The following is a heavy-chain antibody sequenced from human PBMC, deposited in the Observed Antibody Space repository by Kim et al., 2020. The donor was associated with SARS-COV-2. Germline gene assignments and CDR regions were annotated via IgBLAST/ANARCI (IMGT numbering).Heavy chain of an antibody. V-gene: IGHV4-4*02. J-gene: IGHJ6*02. CDR2: IYHSGTT. CDR1: GGSISSNNW. D-gene: IGHD6-19*01. CDR3: ARPVAGSVWDV. Sequence: SENLSLTRGVSGGSISSNNWWSWVRQPPGKGLEWIGDIYHSGTTNYNPSLKSRVTISVDKSKNQFFLNLRSITAADTAVYYCARPVAGSVWDVWGQGTTV.